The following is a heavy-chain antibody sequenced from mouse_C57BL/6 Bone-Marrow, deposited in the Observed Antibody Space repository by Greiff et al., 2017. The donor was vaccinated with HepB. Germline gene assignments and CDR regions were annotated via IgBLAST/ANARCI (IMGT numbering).Heavy chain of an antibody. V-gene: IGHV1-20*01. D-gene: IGHD1-1*01. Sequence: EVQRVESGPELVKPGASVKISCKASGYSFTGYFMNWVMQSHGKSLEWIGRINPYNGDTFYNQKFKGKATLTVDKSSSTAHMELRSLTSEDSAVYYCAREGITTVVDYWGQGTTLTVSS. CDR1: GYSFTGYF. CDR2: INPYNGDT. J-gene: IGHJ2*01. CDR3: AREGITTVVDY.